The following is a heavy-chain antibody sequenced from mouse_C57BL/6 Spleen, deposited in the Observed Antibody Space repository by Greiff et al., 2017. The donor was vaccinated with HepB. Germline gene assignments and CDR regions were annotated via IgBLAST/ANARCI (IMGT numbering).Heavy chain of an antibody. D-gene: IGHD4-1*01. CDR1: GYTFTSYW. Sequence: VKLMESGAELVKPGASVKLSCKASGYTFTSYWMQWVKQRPGQGLEWIGEIDPSDSYTNYNQKFKGKATLTVDTSSSTAYRQLSSLTSEDSAVYYWLTGKGGFAYWGQGTLVTVSA. CDR2: IDPSDSYT. V-gene: IGHV1-50*01. J-gene: IGHJ3*01. CDR3: LTGKGGFAY.